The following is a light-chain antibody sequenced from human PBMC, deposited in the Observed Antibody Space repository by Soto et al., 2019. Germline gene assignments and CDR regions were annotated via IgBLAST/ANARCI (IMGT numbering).Light chain of an antibody. CDR3: QPFNSYQIT. CDR2: DAS. J-gene: IGKJ5*01. V-gene: IGKV1-13*02. Sequence: AIQLTQSPSSLSASVGDRVTITCRASQGISSALAWYQQKPGKAPKLLIYDASSLESGVPSRFSGSVSGTAFTLTISSLQPEDFATYSCQPFNSYQITVGQGTRLEIK. CDR1: QGISSA.